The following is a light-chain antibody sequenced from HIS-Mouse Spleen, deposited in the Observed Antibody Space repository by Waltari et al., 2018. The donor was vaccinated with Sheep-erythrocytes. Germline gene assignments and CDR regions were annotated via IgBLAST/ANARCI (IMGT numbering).Light chain of an antibody. Sequence: QSALTQPRSVSASPGQSVTISCTRTSSDVGGYNYVSWYQQHPGKAPKLMIYDVSKRPSGVPDRFSGSKSGNTASLTISGLQAEDEADYYCCSYAGSYNHVFATGTKVTVL. CDR2: DVS. V-gene: IGLV2-11*01. J-gene: IGLJ1*01. CDR3: CSYAGSYNHV. CDR1: SSDVGGYNY.